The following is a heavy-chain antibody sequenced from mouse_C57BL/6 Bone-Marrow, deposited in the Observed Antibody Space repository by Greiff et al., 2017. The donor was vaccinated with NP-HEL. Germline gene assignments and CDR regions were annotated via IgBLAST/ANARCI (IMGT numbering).Heavy chain of an antibody. CDR3: TTPDSSGLFAY. J-gene: IGHJ3*01. V-gene: IGHV14-4*01. Sequence: DVKLVESGAELVRPGASVKLSCTASGFNIKDDYMHWVKQRPEQGLEWIGWIDPENGDTEYASKFQGKATITADTSSNTAYLQLSSLTSEDTAVYYCTTPDSSGLFAYWGQGTLVTVSA. CDR2: IDPENGDT. CDR1: GFNIKDDY. D-gene: IGHD3-2*02.